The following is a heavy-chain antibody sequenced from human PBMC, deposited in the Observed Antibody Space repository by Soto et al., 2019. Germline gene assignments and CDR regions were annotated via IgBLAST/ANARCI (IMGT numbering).Heavy chain of an antibody. D-gene: IGHD3-3*02. CDR2: ISAYNGNT. CDR1: GYTFGNFG. CDR3: TRDVPATAAFLWDF. V-gene: IGHV1-18*04. Sequence: QVQLVQSAAEVRKPGASVKVSCRASGYTFGNFGISWLRQAPGQGLEWMGWISAYNGNTHYTQSLQGRVTLTTDTATSPGYMELRSLTPDDTAVYFCTRDVPATAAFLWDFWGQGTLVTVSS. J-gene: IGHJ4*02.